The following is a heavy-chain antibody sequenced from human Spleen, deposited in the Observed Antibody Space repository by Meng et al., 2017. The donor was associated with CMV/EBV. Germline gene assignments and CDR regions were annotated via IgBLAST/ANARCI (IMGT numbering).Heavy chain of an antibody. V-gene: IGHV3-30-3*01. CDR3: ARDPLFFDDSSGYYGYFDY. CDR2: ISYDGSNK. D-gene: IGHD3-22*01. J-gene: IGHJ4*02. CDR1: GFTFSSYA. Sequence: GSLRLSCAASGFTFSSYAMHWVCQAPGKGLEWVAVISYDGSNKYYADSVKGRFTISRDNSKNTLYLQMNSLRAEDTAVYYCARDPLFFDDSSGYYGYFDYWGQGTLVTVSS.